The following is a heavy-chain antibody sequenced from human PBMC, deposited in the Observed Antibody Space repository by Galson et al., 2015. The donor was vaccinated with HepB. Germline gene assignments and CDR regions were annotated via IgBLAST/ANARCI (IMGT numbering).Heavy chain of an antibody. CDR3: ARVETIVRGWYMDV. CDR1: GYTFTTYA. V-gene: IGHV1-3*01. CDR2: INAGNGNT. J-gene: IGHJ6*03. D-gene: IGHD4-11*01. Sequence: SVKVSCKASGYTFTTYAMHWVRQAPGQRPEWMGWINAGNGNTKYSQKFQGRVTITRDTSASTAYMELSSLRSEDTAVYYCARVETIVRGWYMDVWGKGTTVTVSS.